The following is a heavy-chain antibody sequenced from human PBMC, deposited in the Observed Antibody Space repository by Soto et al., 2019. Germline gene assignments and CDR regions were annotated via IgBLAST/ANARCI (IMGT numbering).Heavy chain of an antibody. Sequence: QVQLQESGPGLVKPSQTLSLTCTISGGSISSGDYYWSWIRQPPGKGLEWIGYIYYSGSTYYNPSLKSRVTISVDTSKNQFSLKLSSVTAADTAVYYCARVTARGSIVVVPAAPRFDPWGQGTLVTVSS. CDR3: ARVTARGSIVVVPAAPRFDP. J-gene: IGHJ5*02. D-gene: IGHD2-2*01. CDR2: IYYSGST. CDR1: GGSISSGDYY. V-gene: IGHV4-30-4*01.